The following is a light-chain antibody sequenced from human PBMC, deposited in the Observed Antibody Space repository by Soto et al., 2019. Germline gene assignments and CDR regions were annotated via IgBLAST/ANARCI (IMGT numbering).Light chain of an antibody. J-gene: IGKJ1*01. CDR1: QSLVYSDGDTY. Sequence: DAVMSQSPLSLPVTLGQPATISCRSSQSLVYSDGDTYLNWYHQRPGQSPRRLLYKVSNRDSGVPERFRGSGSGTDFTLTISRVEAEDVGVYYCMQGSHWPWTFGQGTKVEIK. CDR2: KVS. CDR3: MQGSHWPWT. V-gene: IGKV2-30*01.